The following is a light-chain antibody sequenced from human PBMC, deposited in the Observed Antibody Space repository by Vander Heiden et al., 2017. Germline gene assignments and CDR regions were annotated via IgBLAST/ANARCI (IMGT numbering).Light chain of an antibody. J-gene: IGKJ4*01. CDR3: QQYDPPLT. CDR2: GAS. Sequence: EIVLTQSPGTLSLSPGERATLSCRASQSVGSNFLAWYQQKPGQAPRLLIFGASSRATGIPDRFSGSGSGTDFTLTISRLEPEEFAVYYCQQYDPPLTFGGGTKVEIK. V-gene: IGKV3-20*01. CDR1: QSVGSNF.